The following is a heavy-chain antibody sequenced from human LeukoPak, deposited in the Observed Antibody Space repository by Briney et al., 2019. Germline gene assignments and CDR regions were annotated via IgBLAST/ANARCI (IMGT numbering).Heavy chain of an antibody. CDR2: ISAYNGNT. J-gene: IGHJ6*02. V-gene: IGHV1-18*01. Sequence: GASVKVSCKASGYTFTSYGISWVRQAPGQGLEWMGWISAYNGNTNYAQKLQGRVTMTTDTSTSTAYMELRSLRSDDTAVYYCARDGERGDYRTLYYYYYGMDVWGQGTTVTVSS. CDR3: ARDGERGDYRTLYYYYYGMDV. D-gene: IGHD4-17*01. CDR1: GYTFTSYG.